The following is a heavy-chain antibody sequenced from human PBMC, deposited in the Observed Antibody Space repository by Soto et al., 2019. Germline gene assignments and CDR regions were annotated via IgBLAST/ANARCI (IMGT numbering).Heavy chain of an antibody. Sequence: ASVKVSCMVSGYTLTELSMHWVRQAPGKGLVWKGGFDPEDGETIYAQKYQGRVTMTEDTSTDTAYMELSSLRSEDTAVYYCATYGNPYSSSWYDRAAFDIWGQGTMVTVSS. CDR1: GYTLTELS. V-gene: IGHV1-24*01. J-gene: IGHJ3*02. CDR2: FDPEDGET. CDR3: ATYGNPYSSSWYDRAAFDI. D-gene: IGHD6-13*01.